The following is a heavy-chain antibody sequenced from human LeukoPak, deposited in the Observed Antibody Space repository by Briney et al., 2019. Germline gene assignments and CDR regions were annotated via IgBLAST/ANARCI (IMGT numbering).Heavy chain of an antibody. CDR3: ARDPGVRGVSYYYFDP. CDR1: GFTFSSYV. V-gene: IGHV3-48*03. D-gene: IGHD3-10*01. Sequence: GGSLRLSCAASGFTFSSYVMNWVRQAPGKGLEWVSYISSSGSTIYYADSVKGRFTISRDNAKNSLYLQMSSLRAEDTAVYYCARDPGVRGVSYYYFDPWGQGTLVTVSS. J-gene: IGHJ5*01. CDR2: ISSSGSTI.